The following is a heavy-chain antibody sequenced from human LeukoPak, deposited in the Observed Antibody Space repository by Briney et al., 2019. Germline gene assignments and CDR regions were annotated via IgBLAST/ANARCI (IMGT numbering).Heavy chain of an antibody. Sequence: SETLSLTCTVSGGSISSGGYYWSWIRQHPGKGLEWIGYIYHSGSTYYNPSLKSRVTISVDTSKNQFSLKLSSVTAADTAVYYCARGVTYGFDYWGQGTPVTVSS. CDR1: GGSISSGGYY. V-gene: IGHV4-31*03. D-gene: IGHD3-10*01. CDR3: ARGVTYGFDY. CDR2: IYHSGST. J-gene: IGHJ4*02.